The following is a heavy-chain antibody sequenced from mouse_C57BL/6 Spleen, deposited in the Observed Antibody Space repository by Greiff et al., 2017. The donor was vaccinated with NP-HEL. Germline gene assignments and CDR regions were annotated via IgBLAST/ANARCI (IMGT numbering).Heavy chain of an antibody. CDR1: GYTFTSYW. D-gene: IGHD4-1*01. CDR2: IDPNSGGT. V-gene: IGHV1-72*01. Sequence: VQLQQPGAELVKPGASVKLSCKASGYTFTSYWMHWVKQRPGRGLEWIGRIDPNSGGTKYNEKFKSKATLTVDKPSSTAYMQLSSLTSEDSAVFDCARGNWDLYYYAMDYWGQGTSVTVSS. J-gene: IGHJ4*01. CDR3: ARGNWDLYYYAMDY.